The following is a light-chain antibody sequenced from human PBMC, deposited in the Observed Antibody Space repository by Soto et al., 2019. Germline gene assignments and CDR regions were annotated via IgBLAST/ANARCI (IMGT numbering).Light chain of an antibody. CDR1: QSFINNY. J-gene: IGKJ1*01. Sequence: ESVLTQSPGTRSLSPGERATLSCRASQSFINNYLAWYHQKPGHATSVLSDAATNRAAGIPDRFSGSGSGTDFTTTISRLEAEDVTVYCCQQYGSPPTFGQGTKLDIK. CDR2: AAT. CDR3: QQYGSPPT. V-gene: IGKV3-20*01.